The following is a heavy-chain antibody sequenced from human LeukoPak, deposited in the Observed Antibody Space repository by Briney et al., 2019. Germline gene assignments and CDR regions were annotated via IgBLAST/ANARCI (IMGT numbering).Heavy chain of an antibody. CDR3: ARGVSGARYFDD. CDR1: GFTFSSYE. Sequence: GGSLRLSCAASGFTFSSYEMNWVRQAPGKGLEWVSYISSITTTEYYADSVKGRFTISRDNAKNSLYLQMNSLRAEDTAVYYCARGVSGARYFDDWGQGTLVTVFS. V-gene: IGHV3-48*01. D-gene: IGHD3-16*02. CDR2: ISSITTTE. J-gene: IGHJ4*02.